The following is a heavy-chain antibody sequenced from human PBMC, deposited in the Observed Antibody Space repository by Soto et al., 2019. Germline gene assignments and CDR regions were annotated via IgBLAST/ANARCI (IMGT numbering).Heavy chain of an antibody. J-gene: IGHJ4*02. CDR2: ISGYNGDT. CDR1: GYTFTSYG. Sequence: QVQLVQSGPEVKEPGASVKVSCKASGYTFTSYGITWVRQGPGQGLEWVGWISGYNGDTNYAQKVQGRISVTTDTSTSTDYLEVRSLRSDDTAVYYCAREVGAWFDFWGQGTLVTVSA. CDR3: AREVGAWFDF. V-gene: IGHV1-18*01. D-gene: IGHD1-26*01.